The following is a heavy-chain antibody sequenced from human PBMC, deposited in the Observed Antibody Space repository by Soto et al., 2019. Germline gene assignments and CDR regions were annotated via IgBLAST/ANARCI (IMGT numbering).Heavy chain of an antibody. V-gene: IGHV4-39*01. Sequence: QLQLQESGPGLVKPSETLSLTCTVSGGSISTSSYYWGWIRQPPGKWLEWIGSIYYSGSTYYNPSLKSRVTISADTSKNQFSLKLSSVTAADTAVYYCARLIAAAGGNRAYWGQGTLVTVSS. CDR1: GGSISTSSYY. CDR3: ARLIAAAGGNRAY. J-gene: IGHJ4*02. CDR2: IYYSGST. D-gene: IGHD6-13*01.